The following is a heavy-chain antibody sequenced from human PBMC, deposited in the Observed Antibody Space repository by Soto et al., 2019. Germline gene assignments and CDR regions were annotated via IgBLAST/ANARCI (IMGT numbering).Heavy chain of an antibody. CDR1: GDTFTDYY. J-gene: IGHJ6*02. CDR2: IRPTGDLA. V-gene: IGHV1-46*01. CDR3: ARDRPTTWFRTGMDV. D-gene: IGHD3-9*01. Sequence: ASVKVSGKASGDTFTDYYIHWVRQAPGQGPEWMGVIRPTGDLANYAQKFQGRVTVTRDTSTSTVYMELRSLRSEDTAVYYCARDRPTTWFRTGMDVWGQGTTVTAP.